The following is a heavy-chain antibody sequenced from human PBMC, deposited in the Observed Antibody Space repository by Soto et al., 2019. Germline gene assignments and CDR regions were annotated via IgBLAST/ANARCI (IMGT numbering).Heavy chain of an antibody. D-gene: IGHD6-19*01. CDR2: INHSGVT. V-gene: IGHV4-34*01. Sequence: SETLSLTCAVYGGSFSGYYWSWIRQPPGKGLEWIGEINHSGVTNYKPSLKRRVIISVDTSKNQFSLQLKSVTAADTALYYCARFSGSYYYAMDVWGQGSTVTVSS. J-gene: IGHJ6*02. CDR3: ARFSGSYYYAMDV. CDR1: GGSFSGYY.